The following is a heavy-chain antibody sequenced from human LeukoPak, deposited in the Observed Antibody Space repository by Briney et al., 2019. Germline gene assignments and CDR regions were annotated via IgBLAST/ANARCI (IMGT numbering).Heavy chain of an antibody. D-gene: IGHD2-8*01. V-gene: IGHV4-34*01. J-gene: IGHJ4*02. CDR3: ARIRCGHTNGICYNY. CDR2: INHSGGT. Sequence: SETLSLTCAVYGVSFSCYYWSWIRQPPGKGLEWIGEINHSGGTKYNPSLKSRVTISIDTPENQFSLKLSSVTAADTAVYYCARIRCGHTNGICYNYWGQGTLVTVSS. CDR1: GVSFSCYY.